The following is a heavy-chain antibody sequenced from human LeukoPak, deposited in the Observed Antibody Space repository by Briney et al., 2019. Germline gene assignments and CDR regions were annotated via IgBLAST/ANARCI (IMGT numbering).Heavy chain of an antibody. D-gene: IGHD7-27*01. J-gene: IGHJ4*02. Sequence: HAGGSLRLSCAASGFTFSSYSMNWVRQAPGKGLEWVSYISSSSSSTIYYADAVKGRFTISRDNAKNSLYLQMNSLRAEDTAVYYCARDHSNWEGVDYWDQGTLVTVSS. CDR3: ARDHSNWEGVDY. V-gene: IGHV3-48*01. CDR1: GFTFSSYS. CDR2: ISSSSSSTI.